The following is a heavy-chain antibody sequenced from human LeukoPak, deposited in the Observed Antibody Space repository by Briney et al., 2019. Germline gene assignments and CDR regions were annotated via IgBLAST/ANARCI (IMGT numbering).Heavy chain of an antibody. V-gene: IGHV3-9*03. CDR2: ISWNSGDL. Sequence: PGGSLRLSCAASGFTFENSAMHWVRQAPGKGLEWVSGISWNSGDLIYADSVKGRFTISRDNAKNSLHLQMNSLRLEDMALYYCERRYGDRAFDIWGQGTMVTVSS. CDR3: ERRYGDRAFDI. D-gene: IGHD3-10*01. CDR1: GFTFENSA. J-gene: IGHJ3*02.